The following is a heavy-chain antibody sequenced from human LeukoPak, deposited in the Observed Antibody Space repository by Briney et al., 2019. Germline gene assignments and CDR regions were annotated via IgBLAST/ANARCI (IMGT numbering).Heavy chain of an antibody. CDR3: ARSLPDSSGYYYADY. Sequence: GGSLRLSCAASGFTFSSYGMHWVRQAPGKGLEWVAVIWYDGSNKYYADSVKGRFTISRDNSKNTLYLQLNSLRAEDTAVYYCARSLPDSSGYYYADYWGQGTLVTVSS. CDR1: GFTFSSYG. J-gene: IGHJ4*02. CDR2: IWYDGSNK. V-gene: IGHV3-33*01. D-gene: IGHD3-22*01.